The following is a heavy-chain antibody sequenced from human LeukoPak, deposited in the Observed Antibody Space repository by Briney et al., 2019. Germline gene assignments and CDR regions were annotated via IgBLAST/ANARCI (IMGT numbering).Heavy chain of an antibody. CDR1: GYTLTSYG. CDR3: ARDRVPYDFWSGYFDIYFDY. Sequence: GASVKVSCEASGYTLTSYGINWMRQAPGQGLEWMGWISAYNGNTNYAQKLQGRVTMTTDTSTSTAYMELRSLRSDDTAVYYCARDRVPYDFWSGYFDIYFDYWGQGTLVTVSS. CDR2: ISAYNGNT. V-gene: IGHV1-18*01. D-gene: IGHD3-3*01. J-gene: IGHJ4*02.